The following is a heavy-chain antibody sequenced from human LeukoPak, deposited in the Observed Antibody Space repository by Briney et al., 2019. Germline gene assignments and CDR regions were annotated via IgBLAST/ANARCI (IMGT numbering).Heavy chain of an antibody. CDR3: ARRGYYYDSSGYLDY. V-gene: IGHV4-4*02. CDR2: IYHSGST. D-gene: IGHD3-22*01. CDR1: GGSISSSNW. Sequence: SETLSLTCAVSGGSISSSNWWSWVRQPPGKGLEWLGEIYHSGSTNYNPSLKSRVTISVDKSKNQFSLKLSSVTAADTAVYYCARRGYYYDSSGYLDYWGQGTLVTVSS. J-gene: IGHJ4*02.